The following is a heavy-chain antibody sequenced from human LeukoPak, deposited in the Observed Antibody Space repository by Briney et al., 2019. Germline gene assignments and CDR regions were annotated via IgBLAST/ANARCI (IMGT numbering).Heavy chain of an antibody. CDR2: LSGSGGGT. Sequence: GGSLRLSCAASGFTFSSYSMNWVRQAPGRGLEWVSGLSGSGGGTHYIDSVKGRLFISRDNSKNTVFLQMNRLRAEDTAVYYCAKGAGIWYDGPFDYWGQGILVTVSS. J-gene: IGHJ4*02. D-gene: IGHD6-13*01. CDR1: GFTFSSYS. CDR3: AKGAGIWYDGPFDY. V-gene: IGHV3-23*01.